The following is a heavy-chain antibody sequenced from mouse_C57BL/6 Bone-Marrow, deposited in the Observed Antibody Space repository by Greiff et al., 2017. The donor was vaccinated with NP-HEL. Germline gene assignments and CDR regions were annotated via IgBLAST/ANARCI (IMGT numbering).Heavy chain of an antibody. J-gene: IGHJ1*03. D-gene: IGHD1-1*01. V-gene: IGHV10-1*01. Sequence: EVMLVESGGGLVQPKGSLKLSCAASGFSFNTYAMNWVRQAPGKGLEWVARIRSKSNNYATYYADSVKDRFTISRDDSESMLYLQMNNLKTEDTAMYYCVRQNYGSSYVEYFDVWGTGTTVTVSS. CDR3: VRQNYGSSYVEYFDV. CDR1: GFSFNTYA. CDR2: IRSKSNNYAT.